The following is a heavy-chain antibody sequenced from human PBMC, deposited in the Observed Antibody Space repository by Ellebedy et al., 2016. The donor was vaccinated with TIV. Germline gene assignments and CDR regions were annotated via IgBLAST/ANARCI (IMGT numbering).Heavy chain of an antibody. V-gene: IGHV4-34*01. D-gene: IGHD3-3*01. CDR3: ARDSEGFGWVWFDP. J-gene: IGHJ5*02. CDR2: INHSGST. CDR1: GGSFSGYY. Sequence: SETLSLTXAVYGGSFSGYYWSWIRQPPGKGLEWIGEINHSGSTNYNPSLKSRVTISVDTSKNQFSLKLSSVTAADTAVYYCARDSEGFGWVWFDPWGQGTLVTVSS.